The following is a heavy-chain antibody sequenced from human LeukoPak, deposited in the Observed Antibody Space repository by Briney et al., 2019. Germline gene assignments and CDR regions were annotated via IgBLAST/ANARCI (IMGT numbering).Heavy chain of an antibody. CDR3: ARDRTLVY. D-gene: IGHD2-8*01. V-gene: IGHV3-30-3*01. Sequence: PGGSLRLSCAASGFTFSDYYMSWVRQAPGKGLEWVAVISYDGSNKYYADSVKGRFTISRDNSKNTLYLQMNSLRAEDTAVYYCARDRTLVYWGQGTLVTVSS. J-gene: IGHJ4*02. CDR1: GFTFSDYY. CDR2: ISYDGSNK.